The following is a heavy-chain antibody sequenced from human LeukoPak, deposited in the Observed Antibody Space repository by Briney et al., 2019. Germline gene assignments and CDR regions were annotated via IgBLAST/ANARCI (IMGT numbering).Heavy chain of an antibody. Sequence: PSETLSLTCTVSGGSISSYYWSWIRQPAGKGLEWIGRIYTSGSTNYNPSLKSRVTMSVDTSKNQFSLKLSSVTAADTAVYYCAGDYYGSGRHYYCMDVWGKGTTVTISS. CDR2: IYTSGST. CDR1: GGSISSYY. J-gene: IGHJ6*03. CDR3: AGDYYGSGRHYYCMDV. D-gene: IGHD3-10*01. V-gene: IGHV4-4*07.